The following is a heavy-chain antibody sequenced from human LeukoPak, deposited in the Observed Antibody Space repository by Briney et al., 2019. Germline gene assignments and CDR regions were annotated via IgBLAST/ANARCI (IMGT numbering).Heavy chain of an antibody. V-gene: IGHV3-66*01. CDR2: IYSGGSP. D-gene: IGHD6-13*01. J-gene: IGHJ3*02. CDR1: GFTVSSNY. CDR3: ARVILGKAGANYDAFDI. Sequence: GGSLRLSCAASGFTVSSNYMSWVRQAPGKGLEWVSIIYSGGSPYYAESVKGRITISRDNSKNTVYLEMNSLRVEDTAMYYCARVILGKAGANYDAFDIWGQGTMVTVSS.